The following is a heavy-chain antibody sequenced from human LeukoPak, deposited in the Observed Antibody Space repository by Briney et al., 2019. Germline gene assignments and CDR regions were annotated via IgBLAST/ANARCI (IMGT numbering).Heavy chain of an antibody. D-gene: IGHD2-21*02. CDR2: ISSSSSYI. Sequence: GGSLRLSCAASGFTFSSYSMNWVRQAPGKGLEWVSSISSSSSYIYYADSVKGRFTISRDNSKNTLFLQMNSLRAEDTAVYYCGRVYCGGNCYSPPLPDYWGQGTLVTVSA. J-gene: IGHJ4*02. CDR1: GFTFSSYS. V-gene: IGHV3-21*01. CDR3: GRVYCGGNCYSPPLPDY.